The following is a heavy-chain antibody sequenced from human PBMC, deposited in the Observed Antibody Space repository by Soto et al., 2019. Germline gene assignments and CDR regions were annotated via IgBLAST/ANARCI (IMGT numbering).Heavy chain of an antibody. CDR3: ARWRGYNNYYYLSDY. V-gene: IGHV1-18*01. Sequence: QVQLVQSGAEVKKPGASVKVSRKTSGYTFTNYGISWVRQAPGQGLEWVGWISAYNGNTNYAQKLQGRVTMTTDASTNTVSMELRSLRSDDTAVYYCARWRGYNNYYYLSDYWGQGTLVTVSS. J-gene: IGHJ4*02. CDR1: GYTFTNYG. D-gene: IGHD1-26*01. CDR2: ISAYNGNT.